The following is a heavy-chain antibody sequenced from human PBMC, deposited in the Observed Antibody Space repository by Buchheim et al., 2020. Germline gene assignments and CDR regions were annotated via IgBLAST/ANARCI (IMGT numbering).Heavy chain of an antibody. V-gene: IGHV3-30*18. Sequence: QVQLVESGGGVVQPGRSLTLSCAASGFTFSSYGMHWVRQAPGKGLEWVAVISYDGSNKYYAYSVPGRFTISRDNYKNTLYVQMNSLRAEDTAVYYCAKDGLGDYDSRCDYGDYYMDVWDKGTT. D-gene: IGHD3-22*01. CDR1: GFTFSSYG. CDR3: AKDGLGDYDSRCDYGDYYMDV. CDR2: ISYDGSNK. J-gene: IGHJ6*03.